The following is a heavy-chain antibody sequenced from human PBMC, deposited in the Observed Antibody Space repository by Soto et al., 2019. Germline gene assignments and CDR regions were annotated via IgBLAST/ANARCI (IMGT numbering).Heavy chain of an antibody. CDR3: ASGIAAAGNNYYYYGMDV. Sequence: LSLTCAVYGGSFSGYYWSWIRQPPGKGLEWIGYIYHSGSTYYNPSLKSRVTISVDRSKNQFSLKLSSVTAADTAVYYCASGIAAAGNNYYYYGMDVWGQGTTVTVSS. D-gene: IGHD6-13*01. V-gene: IGHV4-30-2*01. J-gene: IGHJ6*02. CDR1: GGSFSGYY. CDR2: IYHSGST.